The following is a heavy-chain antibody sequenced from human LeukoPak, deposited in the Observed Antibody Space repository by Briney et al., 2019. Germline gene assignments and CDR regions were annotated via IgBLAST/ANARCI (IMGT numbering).Heavy chain of an antibody. CDR3: ATTYYYGSGSYYPAHY. J-gene: IGHJ4*02. Sequence: GGSLKISCKGSGYSFTSYWIGWVRQMPGKGLEWMGIFYPGDSDTRYSPSFQGQVTISADKSISTAYLHWSSLKASDTAMYYCATTYYYGSGSYYPAHYWGQGTLVTVSS. CDR2: FYPGDSDT. V-gene: IGHV5-51*01. D-gene: IGHD3-10*01. CDR1: GYSFTSYW.